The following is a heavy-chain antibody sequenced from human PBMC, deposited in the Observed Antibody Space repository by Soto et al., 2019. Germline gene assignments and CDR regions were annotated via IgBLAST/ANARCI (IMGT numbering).Heavy chain of an antibody. CDR1: GFTLTELS. V-gene: IGHV1-24*01. Sequence: ASVKVSCKDSGFTLTELSMHWLRQAPGKGLEWMGGFDPEDGETIYAQKFQGRVTMTEDTSTDTAYMELSSLRSEDTAVYYCATGKYYYGSGSYFPLFGYWGQGTLVTVSS. CDR3: ATGKYYYGSGSYFPLFGY. D-gene: IGHD3-10*01. CDR2: FDPEDGET. J-gene: IGHJ4*02.